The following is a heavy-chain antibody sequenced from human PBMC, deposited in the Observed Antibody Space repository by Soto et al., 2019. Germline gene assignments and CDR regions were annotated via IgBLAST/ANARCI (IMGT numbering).Heavy chain of an antibody. D-gene: IGHD4-17*01. J-gene: IGHJ4*02. CDR3: ARLATTVSTPNY. CDR1: GGSVSVDSYY. Sequence: ETLSLTCAVSGGSVSVDSYYWAWIRQPPGKGLEWIATIHYRGSTYYATSLKSRVTISIDTSKNQFSLMLASVTATDTAFYYCARLATTVSTPNYWGQGTLVTVSS. V-gene: IGHV4-39*01. CDR2: IHYRGST.